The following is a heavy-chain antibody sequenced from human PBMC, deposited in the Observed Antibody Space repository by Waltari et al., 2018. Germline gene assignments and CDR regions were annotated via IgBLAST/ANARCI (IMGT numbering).Heavy chain of an antibody. J-gene: IGHJ3*02. D-gene: IGHD1-20*01. CDR1: GFSFSNYD. CDR2: LSGSAVLK. V-gene: IGHV3-23*01. Sequence: EVQLLESGGDLVQPGGSLRLSCIASGFSFSNYDMHWVRQAPGRGLGGVSRLSGSAVLKDYADSVTGRFTISRENSKNTLVLQMNSLRADDTAVYYCAKDLTGWGAFDIWGQGTMVTVSS. CDR3: AKDLTGWGAFDI.